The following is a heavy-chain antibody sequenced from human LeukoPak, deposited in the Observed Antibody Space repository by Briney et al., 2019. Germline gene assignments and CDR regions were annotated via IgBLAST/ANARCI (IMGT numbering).Heavy chain of an antibody. J-gene: IGHJ4*02. CDR3: ARGSYSSGWTLDY. CDR1: GFTFSSYA. V-gene: IGHV3-23*01. CDR2: ISGSGGST. Sequence: GGSLRLSCAASGFTFSSYAMSWVRQAPGKGLEWVSAISGSGGSTYYADSVKGRFTISRDNSKNTLYLQMNSLRAEDTAVYYCARGSYSSGWTLDYWGQGTLVTVSS. D-gene: IGHD6-19*01.